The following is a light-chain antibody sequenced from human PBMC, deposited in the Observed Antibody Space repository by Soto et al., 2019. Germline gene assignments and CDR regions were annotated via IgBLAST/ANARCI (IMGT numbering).Light chain of an antibody. CDR2: DAS. V-gene: IGKV3D-20*01. CDR1: QSVSSY. Sequence: ATMSGSADARATLPSRASQSVSSYLAWYQQKPGQAPRLLIYDASNRATGIPARFSGSGSGTDFTLTISRLEPEDFAVYFCQHYGSSLITFGQGTRLEIK. J-gene: IGKJ5*01. CDR3: QHYGSSLIT.